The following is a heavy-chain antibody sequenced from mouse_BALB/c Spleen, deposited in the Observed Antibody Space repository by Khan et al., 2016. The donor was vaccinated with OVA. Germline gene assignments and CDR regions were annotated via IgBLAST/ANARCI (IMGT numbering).Heavy chain of an antibody. CDR1: GYTFTDYN. D-gene: IGHD2-10*02. Sequence: VQLQQSGPELVKPGASVKIPCKASGYTFTDYNMDWVKQSRGKSLEWIGDINPSNGDTIYNQKFKGKATLTVDKSSSTAYMELRSLTSEDTAVYYGTRSRYGTYGYWGQGTTLTVSS. CDR3: TRSRYGTYGY. V-gene: IGHV1-18*01. J-gene: IGHJ2*01. CDR2: INPSNGDT.